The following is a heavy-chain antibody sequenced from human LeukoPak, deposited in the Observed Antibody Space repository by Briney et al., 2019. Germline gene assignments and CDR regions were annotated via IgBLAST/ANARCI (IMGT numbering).Heavy chain of an antibody. D-gene: IGHD5-18*01. Sequence: GGSLRLSCEASGFTFSDPYMSWIRQAPGKGLECLSYISGSGTDINYADSVKGRFTISRDNAKNSLYLQMNSLRAEDTAVYYCARGGVVDTAMVTYYWGQGTLVTVSS. V-gene: IGHV3-11*04. CDR3: ARGGVVDTAMVTYY. CDR1: GFTFSDPY. CDR2: ISGSGTDI. J-gene: IGHJ4*02.